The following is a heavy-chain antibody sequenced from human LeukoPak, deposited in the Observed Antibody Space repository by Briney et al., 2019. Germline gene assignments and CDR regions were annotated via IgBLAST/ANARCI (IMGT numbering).Heavy chain of an antibody. V-gene: IGHV3-30*18. J-gene: IGHJ6*02. CDR2: ISHDASSI. D-gene: IGHD2-15*01. CDR1: GFNFSHYG. Sequence: PGGSLRLSCALSGFNFSHYGMHWVRQAPGKGLEWVADISHDASSIYYADSVKGRFTISRDNAKNTLFLQLNSLRGDDTAVYYCAKDLNSFIVVVTIYGMDVWGQGTTVIVSS. CDR3: AKDLNSFIVVVTIYGMDV.